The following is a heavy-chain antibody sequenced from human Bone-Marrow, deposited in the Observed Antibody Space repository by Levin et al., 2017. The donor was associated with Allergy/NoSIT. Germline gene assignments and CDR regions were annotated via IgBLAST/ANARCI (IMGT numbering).Heavy chain of an antibody. V-gene: IGHV3-72*01. CDR2: TRNKANIYTT. CDR3: AREGDSSAYYIDFDY. CDR1: GFSFNDHS. J-gene: IGHJ4*02. D-gene: IGHD6-19*01. Sequence: GGSLRLSCAAPGFSFNDHSMNWVRQAPGKGLEWVGRTRNKANIYTTEYAASVKGRFTISRDDSRSSLFLQMNSLQTEDTAVYYCAREGDSSAYYIDFDYWGQGTLVTVSS.